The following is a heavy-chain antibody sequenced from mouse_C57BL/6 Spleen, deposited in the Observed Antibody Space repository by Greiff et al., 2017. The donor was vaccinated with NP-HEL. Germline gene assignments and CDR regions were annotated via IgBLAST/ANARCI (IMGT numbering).Heavy chain of an antibody. D-gene: IGHD5-5*01. J-gene: IGHJ1*03. CDR3: ARTGTNYGYWYFDV. CDR2: ISSGSSTI. CDR1: GFTFSDYG. Sequence: DVQLVESGGGLVKPGGSLKLSCAASGFTFSDYGMHWVRQAPEKGLEWVAYISSGSSTIYYADTVKGRFTISRDNAKNTLFLQMTSLRSEDTAMYYCARTGTNYGYWYFDVWGTGTTVTVSS. V-gene: IGHV5-17*01.